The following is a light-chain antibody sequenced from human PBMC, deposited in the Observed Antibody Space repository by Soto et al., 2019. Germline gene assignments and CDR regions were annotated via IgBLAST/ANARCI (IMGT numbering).Light chain of an antibody. CDR1: SSDVGGYNY. CDR2: DVS. CDR3: RSYTSSSTYV. J-gene: IGLJ1*01. Sequence: QSVLAQPASVSGSPGQSITISCTGTSSDVGGYNYVSWYQQHPGKAPKLMIYDVSNRPSGVSNRFSGSKSGNTASLTISGLQAEDEADYYWRSYTSSSTYVFGTGSKVPV. V-gene: IGLV2-14*01.